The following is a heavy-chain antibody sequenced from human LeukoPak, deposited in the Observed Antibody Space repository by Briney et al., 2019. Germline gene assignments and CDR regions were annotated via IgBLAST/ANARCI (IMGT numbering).Heavy chain of an antibody. CDR2: IKQDGSDV. J-gene: IGHJ4*02. CDR1: GFTFSTSR. Sequence: GGSLRLSCAASGFTFSTSRMNWVRQAPGQGLEWVALIKQDGSDVYYLASVKGRFTISRDDAKNSLLLQVNSLREEDTAVYYCARASYNSSPDYWGQGTLVTVSS. V-gene: IGHV3-7*02. D-gene: IGHD6-13*01. CDR3: ARASYNSSPDY.